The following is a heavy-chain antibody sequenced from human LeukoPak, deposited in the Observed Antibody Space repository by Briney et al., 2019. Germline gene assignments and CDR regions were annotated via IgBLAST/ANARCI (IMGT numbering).Heavy chain of an antibody. CDR1: GGTFSSYA. CDR3: ARVGSGDFWSGYYYYMDV. V-gene: IGHV1-69*05. Sequence: GSSVKVSCKASGGTFSSYAISWVRQAPGQGLEWMGGIIPIFGTANYAQKFQGRVTITTDESTSTAYMELSRLRSEDTAVYYCARVGSGDFWSGYYYYMDVWGKGTTVTVSS. J-gene: IGHJ6*03. CDR2: IIPIFGTA. D-gene: IGHD3-3*01.